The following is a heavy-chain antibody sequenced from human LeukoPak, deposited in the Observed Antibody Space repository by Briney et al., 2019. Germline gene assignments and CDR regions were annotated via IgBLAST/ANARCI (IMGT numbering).Heavy chain of an antibody. CDR2: FDPEDGET. J-gene: IGHJ4*02. CDR3: ATVQYSSGWYRGFDY. D-gene: IGHD6-19*01. V-gene: IGHV1-24*01. CDR1: GYTLTELS. Sequence: ASLKVPCKVSGYTLTELSMHWVRQAPGKGLEWMGGFDPEDGETIYAQKFQGRVTMTEDTSTDTAYMELSSLRSEDTAVYYCATVQYSSGWYRGFDYWGQGALVTVSS.